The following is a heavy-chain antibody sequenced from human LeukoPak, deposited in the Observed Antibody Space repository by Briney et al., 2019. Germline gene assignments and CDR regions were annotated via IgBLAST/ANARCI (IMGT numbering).Heavy chain of an antibody. CDR1: GFTVSSNY. CDR3: AKVSGEVDY. CDR2: INSDGSST. D-gene: IGHD3-16*01. V-gene: IGHV3-74*01. Sequence: GGSLRLSCAASGFTVSSNYMSWVRQAPGKGLVWVSRINSDGSSTNYADSVKGRFTISRDNAKNTLYLQMNSLRAEDTAVYYCAKVSGEVDYWGQGALVTVSS. J-gene: IGHJ4*02.